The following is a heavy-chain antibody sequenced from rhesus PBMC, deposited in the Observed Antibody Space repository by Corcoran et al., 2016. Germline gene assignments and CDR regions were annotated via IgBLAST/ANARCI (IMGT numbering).Heavy chain of an antibody. CDR1: GFTFSSYI. V-gene: IGHV3-100*01. J-gene: IGHJ5-1*01. CDR2: FSESGGTT. D-gene: IGHD1-20*01. CDR3: VRGEGIYGTLWGVRRFDV. Sequence: EVQLVESGGGLVKHGGSLRLSCVASGFTFSSYIMHWVRQAPGKGLEWVSVFSESGGTTYYVDSMKGRFTIARDNAKNSLFLQMNSLRAEDTAVYYCVRGEGIYGTLWGVRRFDVWGPGVLVTVSS.